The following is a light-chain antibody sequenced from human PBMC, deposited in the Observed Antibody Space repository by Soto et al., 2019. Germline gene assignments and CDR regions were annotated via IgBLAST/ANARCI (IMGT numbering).Light chain of an antibody. V-gene: IGLV2-14*01. Sequence: VLAQPASVSGSPGQSIAISCTGTSSDVGGYNYVSWCQQHPGKAPKLLISEVSIRPSGVSDRFSGSKSGNTASLTISGLQTEDEADYYCSSFTSAYTFVFGSGTKVTVL. CDR2: EVS. CDR1: SSDVGGYNY. CDR3: SSFTSAYTFV. J-gene: IGLJ1*01.